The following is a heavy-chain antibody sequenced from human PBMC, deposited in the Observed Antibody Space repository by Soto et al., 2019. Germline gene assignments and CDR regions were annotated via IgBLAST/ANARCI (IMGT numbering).Heavy chain of an antibody. J-gene: IGHJ5*02. CDR1: GFSLSTSGVG. V-gene: IGHV2-5*02. Sequence: QITLKESGPTLVKPTQTLTLTCTFSGFSLSTSGVGVNWIRQPPGKALEWLAVIYWDDDKRYSPSLKCRLTIXXDTSKNQVVLTMTNLYPVDPATYCCARTLWFGELPWGQGTLVAVSS. CDR2: IYWDDDK. D-gene: IGHD3-10*01. CDR3: ARTLWFGELP.